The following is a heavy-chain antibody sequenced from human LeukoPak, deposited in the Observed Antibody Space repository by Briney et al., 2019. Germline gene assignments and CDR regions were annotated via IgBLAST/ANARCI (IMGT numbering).Heavy chain of an antibody. V-gene: IGHV1-69*05. J-gene: IGHJ6*03. Sequence: SVKVSCKASGGTFSSYAISWVRQAPGQGLEWMGRIIRIFGTANYAQKFQGRVTITTDESTSTAYMELSSLRSEDTAVYYCARGVNWKPYYYYYYMDVWGKGTTVTVSS. CDR2: IIRIFGTA. CDR1: GGTFSSYA. D-gene: IGHD1-20*01. CDR3: ARGVNWKPYYYYYYMDV.